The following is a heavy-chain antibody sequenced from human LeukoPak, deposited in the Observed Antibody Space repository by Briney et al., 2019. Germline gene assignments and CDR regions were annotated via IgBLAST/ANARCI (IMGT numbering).Heavy chain of an antibody. Sequence: ASVKVSCKASGYTFTGYYMHWVRQAPGQGLEWMGWINPNSGGTNYAQKFQGRVTMTRDTSISTVYMELSSLRSEDTAVYYCARANMAAAGSPRMQYWGQGTRVTVSS. D-gene: IGHD6-13*01. J-gene: IGHJ4*02. CDR3: ARANMAAAGSPRMQY. CDR1: GYTFTGYY. V-gene: IGHV1-2*02. CDR2: INPNSGGT.